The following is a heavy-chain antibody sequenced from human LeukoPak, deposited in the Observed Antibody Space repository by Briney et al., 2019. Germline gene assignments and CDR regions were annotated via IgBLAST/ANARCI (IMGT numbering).Heavy chain of an antibody. CDR2: ISGSYSNI. Sequence: PGGSLRLACAVSGSTFSSYSMNWVRQAPGKGLEWVSYISGSYSNIKYADSVKGRFTISRDNARNSLYLQMNSLRDEDTAVYYCVGTIAYRGSEYWGQGALVTVSS. V-gene: IGHV3-48*02. CDR3: VGTIAYRGSEY. CDR1: GSTFSSYS. J-gene: IGHJ4*02. D-gene: IGHD1-7*01.